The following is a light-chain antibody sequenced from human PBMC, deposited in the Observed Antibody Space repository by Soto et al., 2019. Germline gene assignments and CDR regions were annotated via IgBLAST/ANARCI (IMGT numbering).Light chain of an antibody. CDR1: QRITSDC. Sequence: IVLTLSPGTLSLSPGERATLSCRASQRITSDCVAWNQLKPGNAPRPLIQGGSSRATSIPDRYSGSGSGTSFTLTNSTLYPEDFAVDFSQQYGYSPRTCGQGTKVDIK. CDR3: QQYGYSPRT. V-gene: IGKV3-20*01. CDR2: GGS. J-gene: IGKJ1*01.